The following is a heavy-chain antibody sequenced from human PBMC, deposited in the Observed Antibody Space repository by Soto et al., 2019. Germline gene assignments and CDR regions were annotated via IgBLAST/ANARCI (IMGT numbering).Heavy chain of an antibody. CDR3: ERHGRDNYITSGCHYAIDY. J-gene: IGHJ4*02. Sequence: GESLKISCKGSGYSFPNNWITWVRQMPGKGLEWMGRIDLTDSYTSYSPSFQGHISFSADRSINTTYLHWSSLRASDTAMYYCERHGRDNYITSGCHYAIDYWGQGTPVTVSS. D-gene: IGHD3-22*01. V-gene: IGHV5-10-1*01. CDR2: IDLTDSYT. CDR1: GYSFPNNW.